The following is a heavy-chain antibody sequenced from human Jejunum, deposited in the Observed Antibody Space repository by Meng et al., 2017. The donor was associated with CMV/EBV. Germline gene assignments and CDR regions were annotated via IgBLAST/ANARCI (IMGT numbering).Heavy chain of an antibody. CDR2: LWYDGSRK. V-gene: IGHV3-33*01. J-gene: IGHJ4*02. D-gene: IGHD3-22*01. CDR1: GFPLNSYG. CDR3: ARDNDGSSHYSQFDY. Sequence: SGFPLNSYGILWARQFPGKGLEWVAVLWYDGSRKYFADSVQGRFSISRDDSKNTVYLQMNSLRAEDTAVYYCARDNDGSSHYSQFDYWGQGTLVTVSS.